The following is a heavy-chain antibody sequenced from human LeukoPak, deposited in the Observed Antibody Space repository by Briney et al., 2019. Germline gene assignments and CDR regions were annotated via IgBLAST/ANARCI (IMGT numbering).Heavy chain of an antibody. Sequence: SETLSLTCTVSGDSVSNSHYYWGWIRQPPGKGLEWIGTTYYSGSTNYNPSLKSRVTISVDTSKNQFSLKLSSVTAADTAVYYCARGGKQWLNRYPPRIFDYWGQGTLVTVSS. V-gene: IGHV4-39*07. CDR1: GDSVSNSHYY. CDR2: TYYSGST. CDR3: ARGGKQWLNRYPPRIFDY. J-gene: IGHJ4*02. D-gene: IGHD6-19*01.